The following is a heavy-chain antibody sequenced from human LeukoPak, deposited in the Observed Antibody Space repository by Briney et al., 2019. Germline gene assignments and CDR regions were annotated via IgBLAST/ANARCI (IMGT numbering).Heavy chain of an antibody. D-gene: IGHD3-9*01. V-gene: IGHV4-4*02. J-gene: IGHJ6*03. CDR1: GGSISSSNW. CDR2: IYHSGST. Sequence: SETLSLTCAVSGGSISSSNWWSWVRQPPGKGLEWIGEIYHSGSTNYNPSLKSRVTISVDTSKNQFSLKLSSVTAADTAVYYCARDGYYDILTGYYRPMNYYYYYYMDVWGKGTTVTISS. CDR3: ARDGYYDILTGYYRPMNYYYYYYMDV.